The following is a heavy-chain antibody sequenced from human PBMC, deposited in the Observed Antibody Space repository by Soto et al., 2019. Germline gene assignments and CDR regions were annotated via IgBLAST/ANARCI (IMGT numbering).Heavy chain of an antibody. CDR3: AHPGAEYFPH. J-gene: IGHJ1*01. D-gene: IGHD2-8*02. V-gene: IGHV1-69*02. CDR2: IIPILGIA. CDR1: GGTFSSYT. Sequence: QVQLVQSGAEVKKPGSSVKVSCKASGGTFSSYTISWVRQAPGQGLEWMGRIIPILGIATYAQKFQGRVTLTADNSTSTAYMALSSLRSEDTAVYYCAHPGAEYFPHWGQGTLVTVSS.